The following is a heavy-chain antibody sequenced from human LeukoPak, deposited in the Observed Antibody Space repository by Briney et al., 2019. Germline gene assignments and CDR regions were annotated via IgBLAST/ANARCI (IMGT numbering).Heavy chain of an antibody. V-gene: IGHV3-72*01. D-gene: IGHD3-22*01. CDR3: GRVGYDTSVIDY. J-gene: IGHJ4*02. Sequence: PGGSLRLSCAASGFTFSDRYIDWVRQAPGKGLEWVGRSRNKAYSYTTEYAASVKGRFAISRDDSKNSLYLQMNSLKTDDTAVYYCGRVGYDTSVIDYWGQGTLVTVSS. CDR1: GFTFSDRY. CDR2: SRNKAYSYTT.